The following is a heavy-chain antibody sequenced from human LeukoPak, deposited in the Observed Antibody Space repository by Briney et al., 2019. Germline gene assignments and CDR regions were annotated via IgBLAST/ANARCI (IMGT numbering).Heavy chain of an antibody. D-gene: IGHD3-22*01. CDR1: GYTFTGYY. J-gene: IGHJ4*02. CDR2: INPNSGGT. Sequence: GASVKVSCKASGYTFTGYYMHWVRQAPGQGLEWMGWINPNSGGTNYAQKFQGRATMTRDTSISTAYMELSSLRSEDTAVYYCARGGSGYYYPDYWGQGTLVTVSS. V-gene: IGHV1-2*02. CDR3: ARGGSGYYYPDY.